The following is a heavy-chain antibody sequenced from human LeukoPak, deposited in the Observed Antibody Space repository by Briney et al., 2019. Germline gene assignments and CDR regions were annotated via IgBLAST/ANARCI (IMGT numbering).Heavy chain of an antibody. V-gene: IGHV1-2*02. CDR1: GYTFTGCY. CDR3: ARGYYDFWSGHTADFDY. D-gene: IGHD3-3*01. CDR2: INPNGGGT. J-gene: IGHJ4*02. Sequence: ASVKVSCKASGYTFTGCYIHWVRQAPGQGLEWMGWINPNGGGTDYAQKLQDRVTMTRDTSISTAYMELTRLTSDDTAVYFCARGYYDFWSGHTADFDYWGQGTLVTVSS.